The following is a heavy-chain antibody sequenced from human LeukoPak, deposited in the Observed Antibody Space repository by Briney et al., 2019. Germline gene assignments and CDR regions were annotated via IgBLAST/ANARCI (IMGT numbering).Heavy chain of an antibody. J-gene: IGHJ4*02. V-gene: IGHV4-59*01. CDR3: ARDIAVYYFDY. D-gene: IGHD6-19*01. CDR1: GGSISSYY. CDR2: IYYSGST. Sequence: SETLSLTCTVSGGSISSYYWSWIRQPPGKGLEWIGYIYYSGSTNYNSSFKSRVTISIDTSKNQFSLRLSSVTAADTAVYYCARDIAVYYFDYWGQGTLVTVSS.